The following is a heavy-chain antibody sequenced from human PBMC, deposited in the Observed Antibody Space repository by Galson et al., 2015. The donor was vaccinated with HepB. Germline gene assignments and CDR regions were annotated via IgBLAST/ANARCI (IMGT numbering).Heavy chain of an antibody. CDR2: IRSKAYGGTT. J-gene: IGHJ4*02. CDR1: GFTFGDYA. Sequence: SLRLSCAASGFTFGDYAMSWFRQAPGKGLEWVGFIRSKAYGGTTEYAASVKGRFTISRDDSKSIAYLQMNSLKTEDTAVYYCTFYCGGDCYHTKYYFDYWGQGTLVTVSS. V-gene: IGHV3-49*03. CDR3: TFYCGGDCYHTKYYFDY. D-gene: IGHD2-21*02.